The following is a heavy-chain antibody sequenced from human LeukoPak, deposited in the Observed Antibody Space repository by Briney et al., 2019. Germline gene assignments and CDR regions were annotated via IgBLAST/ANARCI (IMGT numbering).Heavy chain of an antibody. CDR3: ARGSGPYNWFDP. Sequence: GRSLRLSCAASGFTFSSYAMHWVRQAPGKGLEWVAVISYDGSNKYYADSVKGRFTISRDNSKNTLYLQMNSLRAEDTAVYYCARGSGPYNWFDPGAREPWSPSPQ. D-gene: IGHD3-10*01. CDR2: ISYDGSNK. J-gene: IGHJ5*02. CDR1: GFTFSSYA. V-gene: IGHV3-30-3*01.